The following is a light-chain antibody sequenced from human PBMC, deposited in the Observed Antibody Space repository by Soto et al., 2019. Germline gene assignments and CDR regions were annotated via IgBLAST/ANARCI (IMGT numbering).Light chain of an antibody. Sequence: QSVLTQPPSASGTPGQRVTIYCSGSSSNIGSNSVNWYQQLPGTAPKLLIHSKNQRPSGVPDRFSGSKSGTSASLAISGLQSEDEADYYCAAWDDSLNGYVFGTGTKLTVL. J-gene: IGLJ1*01. V-gene: IGLV1-44*01. CDR3: AAWDDSLNGYV. CDR2: SKN. CDR1: SSNIGSNS.